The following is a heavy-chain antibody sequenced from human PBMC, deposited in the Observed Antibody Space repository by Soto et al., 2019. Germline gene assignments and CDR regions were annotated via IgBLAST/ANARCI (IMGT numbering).Heavy chain of an antibody. V-gene: IGHV3-72*01. D-gene: IGHD1-26*01. J-gene: IGHJ6*03. CDR3: ARWDSYYYYYMDV. Sequence: GGSLRLSCAASGFTFSDHYMDWVRQAPGKGLEWVGRTKNKANSYTTEYAASVKGRFTISRDDSKNSLYLQMNSLKTEETAVYYCARWDSYYYYYMDVWGKGTTVTVSS. CDR1: GFTFSDHY. CDR2: TKNKANSYTT.